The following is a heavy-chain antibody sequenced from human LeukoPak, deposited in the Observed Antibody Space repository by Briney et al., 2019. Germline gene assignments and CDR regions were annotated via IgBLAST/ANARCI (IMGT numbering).Heavy chain of an antibody. Sequence: PGGSLRLSCAASGFTFSSYAMSWVRQAPGKGLEWVSGISGSGGSTYYGDSVKGRFVISRDNSKNTLYLQMNSLRAEDAAVYYCARAGYDYVWGSYRLWGQGTLVTVSS. J-gene: IGHJ4*02. V-gene: IGHV3-23*01. CDR3: ARAGYDYVWGSYRL. CDR1: GFTFSSYA. D-gene: IGHD3-16*02. CDR2: ISGSGGST.